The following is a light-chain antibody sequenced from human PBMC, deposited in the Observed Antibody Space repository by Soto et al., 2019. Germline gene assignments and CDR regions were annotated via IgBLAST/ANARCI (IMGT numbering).Light chain of an antibody. CDR1: RSNIGSNT. CDR3: AAWDDSLNGVV. J-gene: IGLJ2*01. CDR2: NDD. Sequence: QSVLTQPPSASGTPGQRVTISCSGSRSNIGSNTVNWYQQFPGTAPKLLIHNDDQRPSGVPDRFSGSKSDTSASLAISGLQSEDAADYSCAAWDDSLNGVVFGEGTKLTVL. V-gene: IGLV1-44*01.